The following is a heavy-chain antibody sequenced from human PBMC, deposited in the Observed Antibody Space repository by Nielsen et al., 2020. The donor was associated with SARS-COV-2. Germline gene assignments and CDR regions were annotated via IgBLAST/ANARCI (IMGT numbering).Heavy chain of an antibody. J-gene: IGHJ6*02. Sequence: ESLKISCTASGFTFGDYTMSWFRQAPGKGLEWIGYIYYSGSTNYNPSLKSRVTISVDTSKNHFSLKLSSVTAADTAVYYCARDRTGDYDFWSGSISRAGMDVWGQGTTVTVSS. V-gene: IGHV4-59*01. CDR2: IYYSGST. D-gene: IGHD3-3*01. CDR1: GFTFGDYT. CDR3: ARDRTGDYDFWSGSISRAGMDV.